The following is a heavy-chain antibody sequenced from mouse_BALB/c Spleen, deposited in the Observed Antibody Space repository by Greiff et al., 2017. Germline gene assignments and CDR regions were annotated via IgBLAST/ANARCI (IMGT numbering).Heavy chain of an antibody. D-gene: IGHD2-3*01. Sequence: QVQLKESGPGLVAPSQSLSITCTVSGFSLTSYGVHWVRQPPGKGLEWLGVIWAGGSTNYNSSLMSRLSISKDNSKSQVFLKMNSLQTDDTAMYYCARGLYAYWYFDVWGAGTTVTVSS. CDR1: GFSLTSYG. CDR2: IWAGGST. CDR3: ARGLYAYWYFDV. J-gene: IGHJ1*01. V-gene: IGHV2-9*02.